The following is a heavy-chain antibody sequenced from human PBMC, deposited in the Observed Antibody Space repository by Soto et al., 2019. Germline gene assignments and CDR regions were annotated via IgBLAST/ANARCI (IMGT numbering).Heavy chain of an antibody. J-gene: IGHJ6*02. CDR1: GFTVSSNY. CDR2: IDSGGST. V-gene: IGHV3-53*01. Sequence: PGGSLRLSCAASGFTVSSNYMSWVRQAPGKGLEWVSVIDSGGSTDYADSVKGRFTVSRDNSKNTLYLQMNSLRAEDTAVYYCAREDHGDYWDDYYYGMDVWGQGTTVTVSS. D-gene: IGHD4-17*01. CDR3: AREDHGDYWDDYYYGMDV.